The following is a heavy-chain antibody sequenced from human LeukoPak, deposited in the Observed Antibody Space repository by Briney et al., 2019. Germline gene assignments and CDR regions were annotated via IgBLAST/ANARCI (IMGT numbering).Heavy chain of an antibody. V-gene: IGHV4-39*07. CDR1: GGSISSSSYY. J-gene: IGHJ5*02. CDR2: IYYSGST. CDR3: ARGDGQITMVRGVIISGIGHNWFDP. D-gene: IGHD3-10*01. Sequence: PSETLSLTCTVSGGSISSSSYYWGWIRQPPGKGLEWIGSIYYSGSTYYNPSLKSRVTISVDTSKNQFSLKLSSVTAADTAVYYCARGDGQITMVRGVIISGIGHNWFDPWGQGTLVTVSS.